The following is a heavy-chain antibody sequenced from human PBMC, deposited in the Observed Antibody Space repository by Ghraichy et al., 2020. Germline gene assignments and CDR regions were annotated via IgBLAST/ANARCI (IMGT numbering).Heavy chain of an antibody. V-gene: IGHV1-24*01. J-gene: IGHJ4*02. Sequence: ASVKVSCKVSGYTLTELSMHWVRQAPGKGLEWMGGFDPEDGETTYAQKCQGRVTMTEDTSTDTAYMELSSLRSEDTAVYYCATATYYDSSGYPFFDYWGQGTLVTVSS. D-gene: IGHD3-22*01. CDR2: FDPEDGET. CDR3: ATATYYDSSGYPFFDY. CDR1: GYTLTELS.